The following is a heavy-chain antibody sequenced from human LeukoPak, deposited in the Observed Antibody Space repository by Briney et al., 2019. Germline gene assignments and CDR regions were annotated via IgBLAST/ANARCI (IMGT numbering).Heavy chain of an antibody. Sequence: GGSLRLSCAASGFTFSSYGMHWVRQAPGKGLEWVAFIRYDGSNKYYADSVKGRFTISRDNFKNTVHLQMNSLRAEDTAVYYCAKDSREMATIRHHNDAFDIWGQGTMVTVSS. CDR1: GFTFSSYG. D-gene: IGHD5-24*01. CDR3: AKDSREMATIRHHNDAFDI. J-gene: IGHJ3*02. V-gene: IGHV3-30*02. CDR2: IRYDGSNK.